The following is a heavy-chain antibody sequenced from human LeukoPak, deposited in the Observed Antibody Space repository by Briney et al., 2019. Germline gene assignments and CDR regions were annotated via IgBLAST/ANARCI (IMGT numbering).Heavy chain of an antibody. D-gene: IGHD3-3*01. J-gene: IGHJ5*02. Sequence: ASVKVSCKASGYTFTSYGISWVRQAPRQGLEWMGWISAYNGNTNYAQKLQGRVTMTTDTSTSTAYMELRSLRSDDTAVYYCARDDGIETRITIFGVEKHDWFGPWGQGTLVTVSS. CDR3: ARDDGIETRITIFGVEKHDWFGP. V-gene: IGHV1-18*01. CDR2: ISAYNGNT. CDR1: GYTFTSYG.